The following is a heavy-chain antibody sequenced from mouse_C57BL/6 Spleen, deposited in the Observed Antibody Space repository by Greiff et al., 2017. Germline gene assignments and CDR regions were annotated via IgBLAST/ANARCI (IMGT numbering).Heavy chain of an antibody. J-gene: IGHJ4*01. D-gene: IGHD3-1*01. CDR2: IDPSDSYT. Sequence: VQLQQPGAELVMPGASVKLSCKASGYTFTSYWMHWVKQRPGQGLEWIGEIDPSDSYTNYNQKFKGKSTLTVDKSSSTAYMQLSSLTSEDSAVYYCARKGYIFYAMDYWGQGTSVTVSS. CDR1: GYTFTSYW. CDR3: ARKGYIFYAMDY. V-gene: IGHV1-69*01.